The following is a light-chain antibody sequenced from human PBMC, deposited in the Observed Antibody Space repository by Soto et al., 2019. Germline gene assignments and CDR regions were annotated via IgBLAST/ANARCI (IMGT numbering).Light chain of an antibody. CDR1: SSNIESHT. CDR3: ATWDDSRKGV. J-gene: IGLJ1*01. V-gene: IGLV1-44*01. Sequence: QSVVTQPPSASGTPGQRVTISCSGSSSNIESHTVNWYQQVPGTAPKLLINTNNKRPSGVPDRFSGSKSGASASLAISGLQPEDEATYYCATWDDSRKGVFGTGTKVTVL. CDR2: TNN.